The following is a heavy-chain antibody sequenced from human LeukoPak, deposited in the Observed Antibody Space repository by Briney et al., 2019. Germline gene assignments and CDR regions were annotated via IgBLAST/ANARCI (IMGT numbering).Heavy chain of an antibody. Sequence: SETLSLTCTVSGGSLSSGDYYWSWIRQPPGKGLEWIGYIYYSGSTYYNPSLKSRVTISVDTSKNQFSLKLSSVTAADTAVYYCAREPRYNWNDPREAFDIWGQGTMVTVSS. CDR1: GGSLSSGDYY. J-gene: IGHJ3*02. CDR3: AREPRYNWNDPREAFDI. CDR2: IYYSGST. V-gene: IGHV4-30-4*08. D-gene: IGHD1-1*01.